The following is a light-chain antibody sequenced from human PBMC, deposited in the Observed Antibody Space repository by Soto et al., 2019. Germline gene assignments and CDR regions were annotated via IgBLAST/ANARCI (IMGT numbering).Light chain of an antibody. CDR1: QSVSNNY. Sequence: EIVLTQSPGTLSLSPGERATLSCRASQSVSNNYVAWYQQKPGQAPRLLIYDASSRATGIPDRFSGSGSGTDFTLTISRLELEDFAVYYCQQCATSPLTVGQGTKVDIK. V-gene: IGKV3-20*01. CDR3: QQCATSPLT. J-gene: IGKJ1*01. CDR2: DAS.